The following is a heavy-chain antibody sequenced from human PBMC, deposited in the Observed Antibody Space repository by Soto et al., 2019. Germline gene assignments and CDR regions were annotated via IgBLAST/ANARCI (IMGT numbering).Heavy chain of an antibody. CDR3: ARDYSSGWYGGYYFDY. CDR1: GFTFSSYW. Sequence: EVQLVESGGGLVQPGGSLRLSCAASGFTFSSYWMHWVRQAPGKGLVWVSRVNSDGSSTSYADSVKGRFTISRDNAKNTLYLQMNSLRAEDTAVYYCARDYSSGWYGGYYFDYWGQGTLVTVSS. V-gene: IGHV3-74*01. D-gene: IGHD6-19*01. CDR2: VNSDGSST. J-gene: IGHJ4*02.